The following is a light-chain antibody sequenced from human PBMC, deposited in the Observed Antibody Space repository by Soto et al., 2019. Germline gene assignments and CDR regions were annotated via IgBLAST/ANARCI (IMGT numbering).Light chain of an antibody. CDR2: AAS. V-gene: IGKV1-27*01. Sequence: DRVTITCRPSQGISNYLAWYQQKPGKVPKLLIYAASTLQSGVPSRFSGSGSGTDFTLTISSLEPEDFAVYDCQQRSNWPPIPFGQGTRLENK. J-gene: IGKJ5*01. CDR3: QQRSNWPPIP. CDR1: QGISNY.